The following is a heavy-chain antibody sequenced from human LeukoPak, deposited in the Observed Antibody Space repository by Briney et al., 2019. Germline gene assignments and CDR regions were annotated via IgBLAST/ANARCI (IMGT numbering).Heavy chain of an antibody. CDR2: ISAYNGDT. Sequence: ASVKVSCKASGYTFTTFGVTWVRQAPRQGLEWMGWISAYNGDTNYAQKLQGRVTMTTDTSTSTAYMELRSLRSDDTAVYYCARGGPGRNWNTLRYYMDVWGKGTTVTVSS. CDR1: GYTFTTFG. V-gene: IGHV1-18*01. D-gene: IGHD1/OR15-1a*01. J-gene: IGHJ6*03. CDR3: ARGGPGRNWNTLRYYMDV.